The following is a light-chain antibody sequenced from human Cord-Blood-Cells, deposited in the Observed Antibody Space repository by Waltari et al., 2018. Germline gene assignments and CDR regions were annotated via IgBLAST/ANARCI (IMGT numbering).Light chain of an antibody. Sequence: QSALTQPRSVSGSPGQSVTISCTGTSSDVGGYNYVSWYQQHPGKAPTLMIYDVSKRPAGFPDRFSGSKSGNTASLTISGLQAEDEADYYCCSYAGSYTPMVFGGGTKLTVL. J-gene: IGLJ3*02. CDR2: DVS. V-gene: IGLV2-11*01. CDR3: CSYAGSYTPMV. CDR1: SSDVGGYNY.